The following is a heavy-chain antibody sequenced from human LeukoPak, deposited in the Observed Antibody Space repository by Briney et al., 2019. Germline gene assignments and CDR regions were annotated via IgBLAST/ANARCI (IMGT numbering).Heavy chain of an antibody. CDR1: GFTFSSYA. D-gene: IGHD3-22*01. CDR3: ARVNQRETKWLSTQGAFDI. CDR2: ISYDGSNK. V-gene: IGHV3-30-3*01. J-gene: IGHJ3*02. Sequence: GRSLRLSCAASGFTFSSYAMHWVRQAPGKGLEWVAVISYDGSNKYYADSVKGRFTISRDNSKNTLYLQMNSLRAEDTAVYYCARVNQRETKWLSTQGAFDIWGQGTMVTVSS.